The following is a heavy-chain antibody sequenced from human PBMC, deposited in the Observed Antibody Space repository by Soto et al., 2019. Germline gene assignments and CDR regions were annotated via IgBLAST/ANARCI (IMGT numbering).Heavy chain of an antibody. CDR2: ISWNSGSI. J-gene: IGHJ4*02. V-gene: IGHV3-9*01. Sequence: EVQLVETGGGLVQPGRSLRLSCAASGFTFDDYAMHWVRQAPGKGLEWVSGISWNSGSIGYADSVKGRFTISRDNAKNSLYLQMNSLRAEDTALYYCAKGGCSGGSCYSEFDYWGQGTLVTVSS. CDR3: AKGGCSGGSCYSEFDY. D-gene: IGHD2-15*01. CDR1: GFTFDDYA.